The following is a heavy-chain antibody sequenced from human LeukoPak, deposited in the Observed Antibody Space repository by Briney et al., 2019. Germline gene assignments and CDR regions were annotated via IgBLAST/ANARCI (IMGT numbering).Heavy chain of an antibody. Sequence: SETLSLTCTVSGGSISSYYWSWIRQPPGKGLEWIGYIYYSGSTNYNPSLKSRVTISVDTSKNQFSLKLSSVTAADTAVYYCAKEVIVGLLHRLFDYWGQGTLVTVSS. D-gene: IGHD1-26*01. CDR2: IYYSGST. CDR1: GGSISSYY. CDR3: AKEVIVGLLHRLFDY. V-gene: IGHV4-59*01. J-gene: IGHJ4*02.